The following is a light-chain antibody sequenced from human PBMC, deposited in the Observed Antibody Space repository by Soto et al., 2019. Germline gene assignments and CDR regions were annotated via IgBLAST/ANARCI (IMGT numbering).Light chain of an antibody. V-gene: IGKV1D-12*01. CDR1: QAISTW. CDR3: QQANSFPRT. CDR2: AAS. Sequence: DIQMTQSPSSVSASVGDRVTITCRASQAISTWLAWYQQKPRKAPKLLIYAASNLQTGVPTRFSGSASATDFTLTISSLQPEDFANYYCQQANSFPRTFGQGTKVEIK. J-gene: IGKJ1*01.